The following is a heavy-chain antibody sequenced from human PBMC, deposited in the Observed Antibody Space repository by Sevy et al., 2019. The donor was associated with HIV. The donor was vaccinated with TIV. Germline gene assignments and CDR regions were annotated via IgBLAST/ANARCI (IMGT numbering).Heavy chain of an antibody. CDR1: GFTFSKYS. D-gene: IGHD2-8*01. V-gene: IGHV3-23*01. CDR3: AREGCTKPHDY. Sequence: GGSLRLSCAASGFTFSKYSMSWVRQPPGKGLEWVSTLSFGCVGINYADSVKGRFTISRDNSKSSVYLQMNNLRPEDTAVYYCAREGCTKPHDYWGQGTLVTVSS. CDR2: LSFGCVGI. J-gene: IGHJ4*02.